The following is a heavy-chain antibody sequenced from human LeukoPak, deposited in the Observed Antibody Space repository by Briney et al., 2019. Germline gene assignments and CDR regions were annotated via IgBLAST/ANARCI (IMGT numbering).Heavy chain of an antibody. CDR1: GYTFTTYY. CDR2: IKPSDGTT. J-gene: IGHJ6*02. V-gene: IGHV1-46*01. CDR3: GRGDSNYYYGMDV. Sequence: ASVKVSCKASGYTFTTYYIHWVRQAPGQGPEWMGLIKPSDGTTIYAHNFQGRVTMTRDTSTSTVYMELSSLRSEDTAVYYCGRGDSNYYYGMDVWGQRTTVAVS. D-gene: IGHD2-21*02.